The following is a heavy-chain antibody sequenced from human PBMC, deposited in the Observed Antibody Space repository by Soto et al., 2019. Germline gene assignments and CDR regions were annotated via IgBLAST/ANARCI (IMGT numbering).Heavy chain of an antibody. CDR1: GFTFSSYD. Sequence: GGSLRLSCAASGFTFSSYDMHWVRQATGKGLEWVSAIGTAGDTYYPGSVKGRFTISRENAKNSLYLQMNSLRAGDTAVYYCARMIGYCSGGSCSVGAFDIWGQGTMVTVSS. D-gene: IGHD2-15*01. CDR3: ARMIGYCSGGSCSVGAFDI. CDR2: IGTAGDT. J-gene: IGHJ3*02. V-gene: IGHV3-13*01.